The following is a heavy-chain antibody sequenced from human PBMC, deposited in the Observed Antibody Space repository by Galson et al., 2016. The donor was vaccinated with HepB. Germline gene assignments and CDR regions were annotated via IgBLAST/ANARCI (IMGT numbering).Heavy chain of an antibody. V-gene: IGHV3-23*01. CDR3: AKGGMGYCRNGVCFTSPFDY. J-gene: IGHJ4*02. CDR1: RFTFSNYA. CDR2: ISDNGLDT. D-gene: IGHD2-8*01. Sequence: SLRLSCAASRFTFSNYAMSWVRQAPGKGLEWVSSISDNGLDTYYADFVKGRGTISRDNSKSTLFLQMNSLRADDTALYYCAKGGMGYCRNGVCFTSPFDYWGQGSLVTVSS.